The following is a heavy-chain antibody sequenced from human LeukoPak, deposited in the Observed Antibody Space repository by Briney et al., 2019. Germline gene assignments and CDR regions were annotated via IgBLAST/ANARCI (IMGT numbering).Heavy chain of an antibody. CDR3: ASGNTGYDRDSFDI. CDR1: GGSISSYY. V-gene: IGHV4-4*07. D-gene: IGHD5-12*01. Sequence: PSETLSLTCTVSGGSISSYYWSWIRQPAGKGLEWIGRIYTSGSTNYNPSLKSRVTMSVDTSKNQFSLKLSSVTAADTAVYYCASGNTGYDRDSFDIWGQGTMVTVSS. J-gene: IGHJ3*02. CDR2: IYTSGST.